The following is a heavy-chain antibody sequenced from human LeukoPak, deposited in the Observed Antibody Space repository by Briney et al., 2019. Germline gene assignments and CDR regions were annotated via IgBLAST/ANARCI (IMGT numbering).Heavy chain of an antibody. CDR2: IKQDGSGL. D-gene: IGHD1/OR15-1a*01. V-gene: IGHV3-7*03. CDR1: GFTFNNYW. Sequence: GTSLRLSCAASGFTFNNYWMSWVRQAPGKGLEWVANIKQDGSGLYYVESVKGRFTISRDNAKNSLYLRMTSLRAEDTAVYYCARDPGRTGFDYWGQGTLVTVSS. CDR3: ARDPGRTGFDY. J-gene: IGHJ4*02.